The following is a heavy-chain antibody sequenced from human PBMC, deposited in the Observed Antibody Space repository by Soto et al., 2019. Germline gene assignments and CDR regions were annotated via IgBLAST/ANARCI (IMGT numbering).Heavy chain of an antibody. CDR3: ARGPEDSYSGSYRPFDY. V-gene: IGHV1-69*01. D-gene: IGHD1-26*01. J-gene: IGHJ4*02. Sequence: QVQLVQSGAEVKKPGSSVKVSCKASGATFSSYAISWVRQAPGQGLEWMGGIIPIFGTANYAQKFQGRVTITEDESTSTAYVELSSLRSEDTAVYDCARGPEDSYSGSYRPFDYWGQGSLVTVSS. CDR1: GATFSSYA. CDR2: IIPIFGTA.